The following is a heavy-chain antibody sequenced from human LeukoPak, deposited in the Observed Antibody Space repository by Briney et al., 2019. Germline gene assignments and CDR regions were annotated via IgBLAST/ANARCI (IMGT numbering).Heavy chain of an antibody. CDR3: AGSSWYLFDY. Sequence: GGSLRLSCAASGFTFSNAWMSWVRQAPGKGLEWVSYISRSSSSMHYSDSVKGRFTISRDNAKNSLYLQMNSLRAEDTAVYYCAGSSWYLFDYRGQGTLVTVSS. CDR2: ISRSSSSM. CDR1: GFTFSNAW. V-gene: IGHV3-21*01. D-gene: IGHD6-13*01. J-gene: IGHJ4*02.